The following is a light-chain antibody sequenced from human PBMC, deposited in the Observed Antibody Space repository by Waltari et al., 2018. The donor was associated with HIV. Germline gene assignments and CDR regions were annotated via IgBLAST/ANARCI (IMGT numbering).Light chain of an antibody. Sequence: DIQMPQSPSTLSASVGDRVTITCRASQSISDWLAWYQQKPGKAPKLLIYKASSVESGVPSRFSGSGSGTEFTLSISSLQPDDFATYYCQQYNTYSFIFGPGTKVDIK. CDR3: QQYNTYSFI. CDR1: QSISDW. V-gene: IGKV1-5*03. J-gene: IGKJ3*01. CDR2: KAS.